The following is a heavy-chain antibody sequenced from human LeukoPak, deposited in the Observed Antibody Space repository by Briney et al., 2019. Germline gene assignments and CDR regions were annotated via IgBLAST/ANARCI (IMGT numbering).Heavy chain of an antibody. D-gene: IGHD6-19*01. CDR1: GGSLSSSSYY. CDR3: ARVGLIAVAGQVDY. CDR2: IYYRGST. J-gene: IGHJ4*02. V-gene: IGHV4-39*07. Sequence: SETLSLTCTVSGGSLSSSSYYWGWIRQLPGKGLEWIGSIYYRGSTYYNPSLKSRVTISVDTSKNQFSLKLSSVTAADTAVYYCARVGLIAVAGQVDYWGQGTLVTVSS.